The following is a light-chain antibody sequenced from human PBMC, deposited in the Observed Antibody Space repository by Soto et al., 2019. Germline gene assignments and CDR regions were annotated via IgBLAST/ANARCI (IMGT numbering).Light chain of an antibody. V-gene: IGLV2-14*01. CDR2: EVS. CDR3: SSYTTSSTRV. J-gene: IGLJ3*02. Sequence: QLVLTQPAAVSGSPGQSITISCTGTSSDVGYYNYVSWFQQHPGKAPKLLIYEVSNRPSGVSNRFSGSKSGNTASLTISGLQAEDEADYYCSSYTTSSTRVFGGGTKLTVL. CDR1: SSDVGYYNY.